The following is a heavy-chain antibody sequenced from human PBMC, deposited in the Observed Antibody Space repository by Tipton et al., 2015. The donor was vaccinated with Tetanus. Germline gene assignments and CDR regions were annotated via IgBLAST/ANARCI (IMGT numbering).Heavy chain of an antibody. V-gene: IGHV5-51*01. CDR3: ARRVGYWGRFDY. J-gene: IGHJ4*02. CDR2: IHPGDSET. Sequence: VQLVQSGAEVKEPGESLKISCKGSGYSFTSQWIAWGRQMPGKGLEWMGIIHPGDSETRYSPSFQGQVTISADKSTTTAYLQWASLKASDSAIYYCARRVGYWGRFDYWGQGTLVTVSS. CDR1: GYSFTSQW. D-gene: IGHD7-27*01.